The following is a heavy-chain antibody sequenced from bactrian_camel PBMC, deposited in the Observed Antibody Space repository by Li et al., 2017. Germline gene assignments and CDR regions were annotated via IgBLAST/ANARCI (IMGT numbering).Heavy chain of an antibody. CDR3: AANFEMKWVGCRLGVDFDD. Sequence: DVQLVESGGGSVQAGGSLRLSCKASELSASTGCMAWFRQVPGQEREWLAGIYSGGDTYYSDSVKGRFTISQDEPKNMLYLQMKNLSTEDSGTYYCAANFEMKWVGCRLGVDFDDWGQGTQVTVS. CDR1: ELSASTGC. J-gene: IGHJ6*01. D-gene: IGHD5*01. V-gene: IGHV3S40*01. CDR2: IYSGGDT.